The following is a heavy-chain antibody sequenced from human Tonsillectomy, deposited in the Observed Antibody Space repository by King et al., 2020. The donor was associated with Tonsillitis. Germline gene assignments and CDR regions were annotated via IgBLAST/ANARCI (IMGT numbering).Heavy chain of an antibody. J-gene: IGHJ5*01. D-gene: IGHD6-19*01. Sequence: VQLVESGGVVVQPGGSLRLSCAASGFTFKRYTMYWVRQAPGKGLEWVSIINGDASNTFYVDFVRGRFTVSRDNSKNSVFLQMNSLRTEDTALYYCVKEHISGWLTLDSWGHGTLVTVSS. CDR2: INGDASNT. V-gene: IGHV3-43*01. CDR1: GFTFKRYT. CDR3: VKEHISGWLTLDS.